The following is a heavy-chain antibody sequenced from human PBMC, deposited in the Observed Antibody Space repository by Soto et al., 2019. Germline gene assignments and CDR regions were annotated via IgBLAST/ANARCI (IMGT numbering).Heavy chain of an antibody. V-gene: IGHV3-9*01. J-gene: IGHJ4*02. CDR1: GFTFDDNA. CDR2: INWKSDI. D-gene: IGHD3-16*01. CDR3: AISPDRGGRTTFIY. Sequence: GGSLRLSCAVSGFTFDDNAMHWVRQPPEKGLESGSGINWKSDIGYADSVKGRFPISRDNAENSLYLQMNSLRAEDTALYYCAISPDRGGRTTFIYWGQGTQVPVSS.